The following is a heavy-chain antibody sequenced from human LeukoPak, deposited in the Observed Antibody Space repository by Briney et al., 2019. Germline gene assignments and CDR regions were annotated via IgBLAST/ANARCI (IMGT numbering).Heavy chain of an antibody. V-gene: IGHV1-69*04. Sequence: GASVKVSCKASGGTFSSYAISWVRQAPGQGLEWMGRIIPIPGIANYAQKFQGRVTITADKSTSTAYMELSSLRSEDTAVYYCARAAPYDSSGYYEPWGQGTLVTVSS. D-gene: IGHD3-22*01. CDR2: IIPIPGIA. CDR1: GGTFSSYA. J-gene: IGHJ5*02. CDR3: ARAAPYDSSGYYEP.